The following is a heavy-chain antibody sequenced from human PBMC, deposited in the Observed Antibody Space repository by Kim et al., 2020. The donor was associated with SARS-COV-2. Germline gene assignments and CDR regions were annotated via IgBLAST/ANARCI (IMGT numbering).Heavy chain of an antibody. D-gene: IGHD3-10*01. CDR1: GFTFSSYA. CDR3: VRVQDGSLYGTHFDY. J-gene: IGHJ4*02. V-gene: IGHV3-30*04. CDR2: ISYDGSSK. Sequence: GRSLRLSCVVSGFTFSSYALHWVRQAPGKGLEWVAVISYDGSSKYYADSVKGRFTISRDNSKNTLHLQMNSLRAEDTAVYYCVRVQDGSLYGTHFDYWGQGTLVTVSS.